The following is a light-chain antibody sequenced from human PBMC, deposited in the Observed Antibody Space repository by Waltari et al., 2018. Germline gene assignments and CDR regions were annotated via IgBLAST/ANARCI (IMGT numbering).Light chain of an antibody. CDR1: QSVSSN. CDR3: QQYVGWPPTLT. V-gene: IGKV3-15*01. Sequence: EIVMTQSPATLSVSPGERASLSCRASQSVSSNLAWYQQKPGQAPRLLIDGASTRATGIPVRFSGSGSGTEFTLTISSLQSEDFAVYYCQQYVGWPPTLTFGGGTKVEIK. CDR2: GAS. J-gene: IGKJ4*01.